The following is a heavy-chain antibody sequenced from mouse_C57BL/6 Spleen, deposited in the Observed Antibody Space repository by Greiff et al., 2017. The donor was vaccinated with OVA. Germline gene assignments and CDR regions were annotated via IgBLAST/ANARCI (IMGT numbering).Heavy chain of an antibody. CDR1: GYTFTSYG. Sequence: VQRVESGAELARPGASVKLSCKASGYTFTSYGISWVKQRTGQGLEWIGEIYPRSGNTSYNEKFKGKATLTADKSSSTAYMELRSLTSEDSAVYFCARRYYSNYEDYAMDYWGQGTSVTVAS. J-gene: IGHJ4*01. D-gene: IGHD2-5*01. V-gene: IGHV1-81*01. CDR2: IYPRSGNT. CDR3: ARRYYSNYEDYAMDY.